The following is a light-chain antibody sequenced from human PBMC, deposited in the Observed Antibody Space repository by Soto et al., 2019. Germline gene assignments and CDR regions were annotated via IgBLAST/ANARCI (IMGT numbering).Light chain of an antibody. Sequence: EIVMTQSPVTLSVSPGERVTLSCRASQSVSSNLAWYQQKPGQTPRLLFYGASTRATSLPARFSGSGSGTEFTLTISSLQSEDFAVYYSQQYDNWPTFGQGTRLEIK. CDR3: QQYDNWPT. CDR1: QSVSSN. V-gene: IGKV3-15*01. CDR2: GAS. J-gene: IGKJ5*01.